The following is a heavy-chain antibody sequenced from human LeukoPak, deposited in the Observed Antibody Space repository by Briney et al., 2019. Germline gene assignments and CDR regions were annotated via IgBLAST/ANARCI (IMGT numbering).Heavy chain of an antibody. CDR1: GRSIGSYY. J-gene: IGHJ5*02. V-gene: IGHV4-4*09. Sequence: PSETLFLTCTVSGRSIGSYYWTWIRQPPGKALEWIGCICTSGNTNYNPSLKSRVTIAVDTSRNQFSLKLSSVTAADTAVYYCARLASSEVRWFDLWGQGTLVTVSS. CDR2: ICTSGNT. CDR3: ARLASSEVRWFDL. D-gene: IGHD3-10*01.